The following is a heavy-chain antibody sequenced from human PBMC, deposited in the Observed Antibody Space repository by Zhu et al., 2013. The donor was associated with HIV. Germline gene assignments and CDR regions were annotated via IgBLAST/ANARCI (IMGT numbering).Heavy chain of an antibody. V-gene: IGHV1-8*01. D-gene: IGHD2-21*02. Sequence: QVQLVQSGAEVKKPGASVKVSCKASGYTFTSYDINWVRQATGQGLEWMGWMNPNSGNTGYAQKFQGRVTMTRNTSISTAYMELSSLRSEDTAVYYCARGLLVVTAPTEIIDYWGQGTLVSVSS. CDR1: GYTFTSYD. CDR2: MNPNSGNT. CDR3: ARGLLVVTAPTEIIDY. J-gene: IGHJ4*02.